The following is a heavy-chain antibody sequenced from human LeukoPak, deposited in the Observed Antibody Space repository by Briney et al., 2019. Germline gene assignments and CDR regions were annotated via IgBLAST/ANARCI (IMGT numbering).Heavy chain of an antibody. D-gene: IGHD3-10*01. CDR3: ARGPRLWFRESHYYYYGMDV. V-gene: IGHV3-66*01. J-gene: IGHJ6*02. CDR1: GFTVSSNY. Sequence: GGSLRLSCAASGFTVSSNYMSWVRQAPGKGLEWVSVIYSGGSTYYADSVKGRFTISRDNSKNTLYLQMNSLRAEDTAVYYCARGPRLWFRESHYYYYGMDVWGQGTTVTVSS. CDR2: IYSGGST.